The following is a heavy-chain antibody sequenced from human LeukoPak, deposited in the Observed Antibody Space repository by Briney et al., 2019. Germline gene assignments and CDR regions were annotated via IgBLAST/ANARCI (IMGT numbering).Heavy chain of an antibody. J-gene: IGHJ4*02. V-gene: IGHV4-38-2*02. CDR1: GYSISSGYY. CDR2: IYHSGST. CDR3: ARTVSDSSGYYYYFDY. D-gene: IGHD3-22*01. Sequence: PSETLSLTCTVSGYSISSGYYWGWIRQPPGKGLEWIGSIYHSGSTYYNPSLKSRVTISVDTSKNQFSLKLSSVTAADTAVYYCARTVSDSSGYYYYFDYWGQGTLVTVSS.